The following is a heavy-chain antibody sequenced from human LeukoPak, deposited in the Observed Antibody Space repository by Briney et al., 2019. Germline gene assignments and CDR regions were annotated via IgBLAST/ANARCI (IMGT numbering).Heavy chain of an antibody. CDR1: GFTFSDYW. V-gene: IGHV3-74*01. CDR2: INIDGSDT. D-gene: IGHD1-14*01. Sequence: GGSLRLSWAASGFTFSDYWTHCVRQAPGKGLVWVSRINIDGSDTTYADSVKGRFTISRDNAKSTLYLQMNSLRVEDTAVYFCARDRSPTNPGFDYWGHRTLVTVSS. CDR3: ARDRSPTNPGFDY. J-gene: IGHJ4*01.